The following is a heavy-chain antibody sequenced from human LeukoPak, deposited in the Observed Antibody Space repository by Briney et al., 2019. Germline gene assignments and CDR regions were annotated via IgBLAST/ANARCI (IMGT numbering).Heavy chain of an antibody. CDR3: ATGMENYDGSGYYSYFQH. V-gene: IGHV3-23*01. J-gene: IGHJ1*01. CDR1: GFTFSSYA. D-gene: IGHD3-22*01. CDR2: ISGGGGST. Sequence: GGSLRLSCAASGFTFSSYAMSWVRQAPGKGLEWVSAISGGGGSTYYADSVKSRFTISRDNSKNTLYLQMNSLRAEDTAVYYCATGMENYDGSGYYSYFQHWGQGTLVTVSS.